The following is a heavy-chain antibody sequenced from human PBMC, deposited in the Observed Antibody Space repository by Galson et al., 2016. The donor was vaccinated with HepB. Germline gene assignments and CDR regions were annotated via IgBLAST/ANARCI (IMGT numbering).Heavy chain of an antibody. CDR3: AKDGRRRWFEDLMSPVSWFDS. D-gene: IGHD3-10*01. V-gene: IGHV3-23*01. Sequence: LRLSCAASGFTFNIYAMSWVRQSPGRRLEWVSGIRGSGSSTYYADSVRGRFTISRDNSKNTVYLQMNSLRAEDTGVYYCAKDGRRRWFEDLMSPVSWFDSWGQGTLVTGSS. CDR2: IRGSGSST. CDR1: GFTFNIYA. J-gene: IGHJ5*01.